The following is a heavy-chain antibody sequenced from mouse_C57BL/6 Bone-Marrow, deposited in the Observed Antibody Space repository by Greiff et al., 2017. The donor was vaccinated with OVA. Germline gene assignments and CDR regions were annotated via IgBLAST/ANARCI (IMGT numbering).Heavy chain of an antibody. CDR1: GYTFTDYY. CDR2: INPYNGGT. CDR3: ARIGALYDYDALFDY. Sequence: EVHLVESGPVLVKPGASVKMSCKASGYTFTDYYMNWVKQSHGKSLEWIGVINPYNGGTSYNQKFKGKATLTVDKSSSTAYMELNSLTSEDSAVYYCARIGALYDYDALFDYWGQGTTLTVSS. V-gene: IGHV1-19*01. J-gene: IGHJ2*01. D-gene: IGHD2-4*01.